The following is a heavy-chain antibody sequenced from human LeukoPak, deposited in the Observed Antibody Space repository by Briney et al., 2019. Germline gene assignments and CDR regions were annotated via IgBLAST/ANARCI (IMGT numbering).Heavy chain of an antibody. CDR1: GPTVSSYD. CDR3: ARVAGWHWFDP. Sequence: GPCLTLACAAAGPTVSSYDITCVRQAPGGGLEWVSSIRPSGDNTYYGDSVEGRFTISRANSKNTVYLQMNTMRVDDTAVYNCARVAGWHWFDPWGQGTLVTVSS. D-gene: IGHD6-19*01. CDR2: IRPSGDNT. J-gene: IGHJ5*02. V-gene: IGHV3-23*01.